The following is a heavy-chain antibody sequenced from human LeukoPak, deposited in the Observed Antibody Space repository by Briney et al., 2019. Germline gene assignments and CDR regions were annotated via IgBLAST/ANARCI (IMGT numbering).Heavy chain of an antibody. V-gene: IGHV3-48*03. D-gene: IGHD3-22*01. CDR3: ARGPADYYDSSGHYSNYFDY. Sequence: AGGSLRLSCAASGFTFSSYTINWVRQAPGEGLEWVSYISSIGSTIYYADSVKGRFTISRDNAKNSLYLQMNSLRAEDTAVYYCARGPADYYDSSGHYSNYFDYWGQGTLVTVSS. CDR1: GFTFSSYT. J-gene: IGHJ4*02. CDR2: ISSIGSTI.